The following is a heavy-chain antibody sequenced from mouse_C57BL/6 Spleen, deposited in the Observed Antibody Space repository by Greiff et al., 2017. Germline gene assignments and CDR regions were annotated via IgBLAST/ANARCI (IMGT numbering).Heavy chain of an antibody. J-gene: IGHJ3*01. V-gene: IGHV1-31*01. D-gene: IGHD1-1*01. Sequence: EVQLQQSGPELVKPGASVKISCKASGYSFTGYYMHWVKQSHGNILDWIGYIYPYNGVSSYNQKFKGKATLTVDKSSSTAYMELRSLTSEDSAVYYCERSHGSEGLDWFAYWGQGTLVTVSA. CDR3: ERSHGSEGLDWFAY. CDR1: GYSFTGYY. CDR2: IYPYNGVS.